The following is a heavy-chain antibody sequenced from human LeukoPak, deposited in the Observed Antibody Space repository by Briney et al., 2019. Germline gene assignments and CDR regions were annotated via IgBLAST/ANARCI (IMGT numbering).Heavy chain of an antibody. CDR3: ATHGDIFPGYYIH. CDR2: IYYSGST. D-gene: IGHD3-9*01. CDR1: GGSLNNYY. V-gene: IGHV4-59*08. Sequence: PSETLSLTCTVSGGSLNNYYWSWLRQPPGKGLEWVAYIYYSGSTYYKPSLKSRVTISLDTSKNQFSLKLSSVTAGDTALYYFATHGDIFPGYYIHWGQGTLVTASS. J-gene: IGHJ4*02.